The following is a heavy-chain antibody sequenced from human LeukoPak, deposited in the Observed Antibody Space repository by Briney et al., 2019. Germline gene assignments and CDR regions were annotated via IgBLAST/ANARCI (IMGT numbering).Heavy chain of an antibody. V-gene: IGHV1-69*13. Sequence: SVKVSCTASGGTFSSYAISWVRQAPGQGLEWMGVIIPIFGTANYAQKFQGRVTITADESTSTAYMELSNLRSEDTAVYYCARVRNYDILTGQGDDAFDIWGQGTMVTVSS. D-gene: IGHD3-9*01. J-gene: IGHJ3*02. CDR1: GGTFSSYA. CDR2: IIPIFGTA. CDR3: ARVRNYDILTGQGDDAFDI.